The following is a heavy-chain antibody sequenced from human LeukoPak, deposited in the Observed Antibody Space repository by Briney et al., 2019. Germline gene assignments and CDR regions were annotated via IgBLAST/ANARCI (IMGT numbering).Heavy chain of an antibody. CDR3: ARDRIAAAGNPFDAFDI. CDR2: ITSSSSII. Sequence: PGGSLRLSCAASGFTFSSYSMNWVRQASGKGLEWVSYITSSSSIIYYGDSVKGRFTVSRDNARNSQYLQMNSLRAEDTTVYYCARDRIAAAGNPFDAFDIWGQGTMVTVSS. D-gene: IGHD6-13*01. J-gene: IGHJ3*02. V-gene: IGHV3-48*01. CDR1: GFTFSSYS.